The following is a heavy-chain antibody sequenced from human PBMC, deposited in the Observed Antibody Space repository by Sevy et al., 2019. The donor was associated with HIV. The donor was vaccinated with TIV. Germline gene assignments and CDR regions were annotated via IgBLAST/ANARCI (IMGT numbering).Heavy chain of an antibody. V-gene: IGHV1-18*04. D-gene: IGHD2-15*01. CDR1: GYTFTTYR. Sequence: ASVKVSCKASGYTFTTYRITWVRQAPGQGLEWMGWISPHKGDTNYAQKDRGRVTMTTDTSTGTAYMELRSLRSDDTAVYYCVSAFCSGGRCYSLAYWGQGTLVTVSS. J-gene: IGHJ4*02. CDR2: ISPHKGDT. CDR3: VSAFCSGGRCYSLAY.